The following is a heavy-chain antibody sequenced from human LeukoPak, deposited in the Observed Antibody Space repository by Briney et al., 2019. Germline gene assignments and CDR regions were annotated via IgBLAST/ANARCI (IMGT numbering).Heavy chain of an antibody. CDR2: FDPEDGET. V-gene: IGHV1-24*01. CDR3: ATDLNSGSYPGY. CDR1: GYILTGLS. D-gene: IGHD1-26*01. Sequence: ASVKVSCKVSGYILTGLSMHWVRQAPGKGLEWMGGFDPEDGETIYAQKFQGRVTMTEDTSTDTAYMELSSLRSEDRAVYYCATDLNSGSYPGYWGQGTLVTVSS. J-gene: IGHJ4*02.